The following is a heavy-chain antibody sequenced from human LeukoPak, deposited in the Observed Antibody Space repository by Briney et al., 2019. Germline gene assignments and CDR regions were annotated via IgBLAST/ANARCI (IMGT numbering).Heavy chain of an antibody. CDR2: IKPSSGGT. CDR1: GYTFTGYD. D-gene: IGHD3-10*01. Sequence: GASVKVTCKASGYTFTGYDIHWVRQAPGQGLEWMGWIKPSSGGTNYAQNFQGRVTMTRDTSINTAYMELSRLRSDDTAVYYCARDLMVRGPMDVWGKGTTVTVSS. J-gene: IGHJ6*03. V-gene: IGHV1-2*02. CDR3: ARDLMVRGPMDV.